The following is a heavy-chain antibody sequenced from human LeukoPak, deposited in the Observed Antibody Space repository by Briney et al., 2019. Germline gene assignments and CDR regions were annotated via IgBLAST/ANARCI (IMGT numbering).Heavy chain of an antibody. CDR2: VVFSGST. CDR1: GGSISSSCSE. D-gene: IGHD3-10*01. CDR3: ARHTKKIITMVRGARPSYFDY. V-gene: IGHV4-39*01. Sequence: PSETLSLTWTVAGGSISSSCSEWGWLRQPPGRGLEWFGSVVFSGSTYYNPSLKSRVTISVDTSKNQFTLKLRSVTAADTAVYYCARHTKKIITMVRGARPSYFDYWGQGTLVTVSS. J-gene: IGHJ4*02.